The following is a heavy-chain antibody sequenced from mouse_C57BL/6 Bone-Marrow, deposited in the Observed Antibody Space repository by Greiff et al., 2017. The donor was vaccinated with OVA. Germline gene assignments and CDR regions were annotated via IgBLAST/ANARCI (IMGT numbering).Heavy chain of an antibody. CDR1: GYTFTSYW. V-gene: IGHV1-69*01. D-gene: IGHD2-5*01. CDR2: IDPSDSYT. CDR3: ARPYYSNPWSYWYFDV. J-gene: IGHJ1*03. Sequence: QVQLQQPGAELVMPGASVKLSCKASGYTFTSYWMHWVKQRPGQGLEWIGEIDPSDSYTNYNQKFKGKSTLTVDKSSSTAYMQLSSLTSEDSAVYYGARPYYSNPWSYWYFDVWGTGTTVTVSS.